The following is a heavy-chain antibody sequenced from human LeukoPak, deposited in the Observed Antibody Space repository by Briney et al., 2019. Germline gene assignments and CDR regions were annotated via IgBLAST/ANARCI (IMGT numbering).Heavy chain of an antibody. CDR1: GYTFTSYD. D-gene: IGHD2-15*01. Sequence: ASVKVSCKASGYTFTSYDINWVRQATGQGLEWMGWMNPNSGNTGYAQKFQGRVTMTRNTSISTAYMELSSLRSEDTAVYYCARRSGGNCYSFSCDWFDPWGQGTLVTVSS. V-gene: IGHV1-8*01. J-gene: IGHJ5*02. CDR3: ARRSGGNCYSFSCDWFDP. CDR2: MNPNSGNT.